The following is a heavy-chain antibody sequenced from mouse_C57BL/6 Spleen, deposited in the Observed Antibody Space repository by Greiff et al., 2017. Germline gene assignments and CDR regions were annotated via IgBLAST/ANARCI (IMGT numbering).Heavy chain of an antibody. V-gene: IGHV1-26*01. CDR2: INPNNGGT. Sequence: VQLQQSGPELVKPGASVKISCKASGYTFTDDYMNWVKQSHGKSLEWIGDINPNNGGTSYNQKFKGKATLTVDKSSSTAYMELRSLTSEDSAVYYCAMTTVVGAMDYWGQGTSVTVAS. D-gene: IGHD1-1*01. CDR1: GYTFTDDY. CDR3: AMTTVVGAMDY. J-gene: IGHJ4*01.